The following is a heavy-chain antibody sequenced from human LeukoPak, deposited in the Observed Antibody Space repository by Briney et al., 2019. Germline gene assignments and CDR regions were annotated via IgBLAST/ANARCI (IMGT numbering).Heavy chain of an antibody. J-gene: IGHJ3*02. D-gene: IGHD1-26*01. Sequence: SETLSFTCTVSGGSISNYYWNWIRQPAGKGLQWIGHISTSGSTNYSPSLKSRVTMSIDTSKNQFSLNLSSVTAADTAVYYCARGASGSSLSGFDIWGQGTMVTVSS. CDR1: GGSISNYY. CDR2: ISTSGST. V-gene: IGHV4-4*07. CDR3: ARGASGSSLSGFDI.